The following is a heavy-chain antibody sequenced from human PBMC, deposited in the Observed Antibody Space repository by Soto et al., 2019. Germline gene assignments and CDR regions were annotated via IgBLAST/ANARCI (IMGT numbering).Heavy chain of an antibody. CDR3: GRGRSGELVVFY. V-gene: IGHV1-2*02. J-gene: IGHJ4*02. CDR2: ISPVTGGA. D-gene: IGHD1-7*01. CDR1: GYTFTGHY. Sequence: ASVKVSCKASGYTFTGHYIHWVRQAPGQGPEWMGEISPVTGGAKYAQKFQGRVTMTRDTSITTVYMELTNLSPDDTAVYYCGRGRSGELVVFYWGQGTLVTVYS.